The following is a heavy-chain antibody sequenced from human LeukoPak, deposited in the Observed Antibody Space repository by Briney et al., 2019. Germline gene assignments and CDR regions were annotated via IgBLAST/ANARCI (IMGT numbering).Heavy chain of an antibody. D-gene: IGHD3-10*01. V-gene: IGHV4-61*02. J-gene: IGHJ3*02. CDR2: IYTSGST. CDR1: GGSISSGRYY. Sequence: PAETLSLTCTVSGGSISSGRYYWTWIRQPAGKGLEGIGRIYTSGSTNDNPSLKSRVSISLDASKNQVALNWSSVTYACPALYDSTFNLGSGSYGFDIWGHGTMVTVSS. CDR3: TFNLGSGSYGFDI.